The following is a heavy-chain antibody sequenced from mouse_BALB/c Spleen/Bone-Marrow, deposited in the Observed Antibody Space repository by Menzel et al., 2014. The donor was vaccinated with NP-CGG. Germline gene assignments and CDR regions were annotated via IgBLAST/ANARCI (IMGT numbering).Heavy chain of an antibody. V-gene: IGHV1-5*01. D-gene: IGHD2-3*01. CDR2: IYPENSDT. J-gene: IGHJ4*01. CDR1: GYTFTIYW. CDR3: TRSMGFYYAMDY. Sequence: VQLQQSGTVLARPGASVKMSCKASGYTFTIYWMHWVKQRPGQGLEWIGAIYPENSDTSYNQKFKGKAKLTAVTSTSTAYMELSSLTNEDSAVYYCTRSMGFYYAMDYWGQGTSVTVSS.